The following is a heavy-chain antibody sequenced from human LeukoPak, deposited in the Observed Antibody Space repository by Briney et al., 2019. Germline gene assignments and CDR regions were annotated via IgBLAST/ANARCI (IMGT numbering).Heavy chain of an antibody. CDR3: ARGGRYAYFLDY. CDR2: IKSDGSST. J-gene: IGHJ4*02. D-gene: IGHD3-16*01. CDR1: GFIFSDYW. V-gene: IGHV3-74*01. Sequence: GGSLRLSCAASGFIFSDYWMHWVRQGPGKGLVWVSRIKSDGSSTSYADSVKGRFTISRDNAKNTVYVHMNSLRDEDTAVYYCARGGRYAYFLDYWGQGTLVTVSS.